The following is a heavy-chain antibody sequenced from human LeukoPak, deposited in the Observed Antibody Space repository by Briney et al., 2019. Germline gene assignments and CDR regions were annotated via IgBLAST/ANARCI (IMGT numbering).Heavy chain of an antibody. J-gene: IGHJ4*02. Sequence: SETLSLTCTVSGGSISSSSYYWGWIRQPPGKGLEWIGSIYYSGSTYYNPSLKSRVTISVDTSKNQFPLKLSSVTAADTAVYYCARVRRVMSSGLDYWGQGTLVTVSS. D-gene: IGHD3-22*01. CDR3: ARVRRVMSSGLDY. V-gene: IGHV4-39*01. CDR2: IYYSGST. CDR1: GGSISSSSYY.